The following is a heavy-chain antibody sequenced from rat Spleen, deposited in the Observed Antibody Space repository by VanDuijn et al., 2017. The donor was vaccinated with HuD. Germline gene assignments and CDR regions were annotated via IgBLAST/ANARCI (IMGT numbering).Heavy chain of an antibody. V-gene: IGHV5S13*01. CDR2: INTGGGNP. CDR1: GFTFSNHG. D-gene: IGHD1-11*01. Sequence: EVQLVESGGGLVQPGRSLKLSCAASGFTFSNHGMAWVRQTPTKGLEWVASINTGGGNPYYRDSVKGRFTISRDNAKNTQYLQMGSLRSEDTATYYCTRRGWDGGPEFFDCWGQGVMVTVSS. J-gene: IGHJ2*01. CDR3: TRRGWDGGPEFFDC.